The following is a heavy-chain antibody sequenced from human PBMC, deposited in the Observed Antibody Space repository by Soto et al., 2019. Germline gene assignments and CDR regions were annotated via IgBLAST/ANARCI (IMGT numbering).Heavy chain of an antibody. D-gene: IGHD3-22*01. V-gene: IGHV3-11*01. J-gene: IGHJ3*02. CDR1: GFTISDYY. CDR2: ISSSGSTI. CDR3: ARDYDSSGYFDAFDI. Sequence: PGGSLRLSCAASGFTISDYYMSWIRKAPGKGLEWVSYISSSGSTIYYADSVKGRFTISRDNAKNSLYLQMNSLRAEDTAVYYCARDYDSSGYFDAFDIWGQGTMVTVSS.